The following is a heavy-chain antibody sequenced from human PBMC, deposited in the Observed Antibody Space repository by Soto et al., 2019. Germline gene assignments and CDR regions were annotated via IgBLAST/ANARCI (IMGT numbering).Heavy chain of an antibody. Sequence: ASVKVSCKASGYTFTSYGISWVRQAPGQGLEWMGWISAYNGNTNYAQKLQGRVTMTTDTSTSTAYMELRSLRSDDTAVYYCARGVPAAMSYYYYGMDVWGQGTAVTVSS. CDR2: ISAYNGNT. V-gene: IGHV1-18*01. J-gene: IGHJ6*02. CDR3: ARGVPAAMSYYYYGMDV. CDR1: GYTFTSYG. D-gene: IGHD2-2*01.